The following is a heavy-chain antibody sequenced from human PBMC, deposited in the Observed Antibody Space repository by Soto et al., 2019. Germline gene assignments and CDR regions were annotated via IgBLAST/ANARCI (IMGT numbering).Heavy chain of an antibody. Sequence: QVQLVQSGAEVKKPGSSVKVSCKASGGTFSSYAISWVRQAPGQGLEWMGGIIPIFGTANYAQKFQGRVTITVDESTSTAYMELSSLRSEDTAVYYCASGGFDYDSSGYYYASFDYWGQGTLVTVSS. CDR1: GGTFSSYA. V-gene: IGHV1-69*01. CDR2: IIPIFGTA. D-gene: IGHD3-22*01. J-gene: IGHJ4*02. CDR3: ASGGFDYDSSGYYYASFDY.